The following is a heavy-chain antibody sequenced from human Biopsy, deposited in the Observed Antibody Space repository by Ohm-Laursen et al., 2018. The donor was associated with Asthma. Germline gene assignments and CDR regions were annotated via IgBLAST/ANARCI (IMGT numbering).Heavy chain of an antibody. D-gene: IGHD3-3*01. J-gene: IGHJ6*02. CDR3: ARRITIFGVVQKDHGMDA. Sequence: TLSLTSTDYAGSMTPTSHYRDWIRQAPGKGLECIGYISYGGKTSYNPSLKNRVTISRDTSKNQFSLSLTSVTAADTAVYFCARRITIFGVVQKDHGMDAWGQGTTVIVSS. CDR1: AGSMTPTSHY. CDR2: ISYGGKT. V-gene: IGHV4-39*01.